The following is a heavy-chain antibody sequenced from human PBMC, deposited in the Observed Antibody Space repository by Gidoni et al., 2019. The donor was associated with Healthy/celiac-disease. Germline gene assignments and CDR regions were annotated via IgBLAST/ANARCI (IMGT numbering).Heavy chain of an antibody. CDR2: IYHSGST. Sequence: QVQLQESGPGLVKPSETLSLTCTVSGYSLSSGYYWGWIRQPPGKGLEWIGSIYHSGSTYYNPSLKSRVTISVDTSKNQFSLKLSSVTAADTAVYYCATSRLGELLGYDYWGQGTLVTVSS. CDR1: GYSLSSGYY. J-gene: IGHJ4*02. V-gene: IGHV4-38-2*02. CDR3: ATSRLGELLGYDY. D-gene: IGHD3-10*01.